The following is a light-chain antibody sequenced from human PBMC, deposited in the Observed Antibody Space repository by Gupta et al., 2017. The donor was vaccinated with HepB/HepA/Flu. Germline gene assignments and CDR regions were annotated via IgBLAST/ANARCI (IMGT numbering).Light chain of an antibody. J-gene: IGLJ3*02. Sequence: QPVLTQSSSASASLRPSVKITCTLNNEYNTYDIAGHQQQQGTGHRFLMMVYGYGNYNTGRGVPDCVSGSGYAAALTITRASVQAEDEYYYYSENWKSNTLLFGPGTRLTVL. CDR2: VYGYGNY. CDR1: NEYNTYD. V-gene: IGLV4-60*03. CDR3: ENWKSNTLL.